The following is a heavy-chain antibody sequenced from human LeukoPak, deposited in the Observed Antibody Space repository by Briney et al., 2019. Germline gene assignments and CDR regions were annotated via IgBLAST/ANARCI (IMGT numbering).Heavy chain of an antibody. CDR2: INHSGST. CDR1: GGSFSGYY. Sequence: NPSETLSLTCAVYGGSFSGYYWSWIRQPPGKGLEWIGEINHSGSTNYNPSLKSRVTISVDTSKNQFSLKLSSVTAADTAVYYCAESVTTVTRFDYWGQGTLVTVSS. V-gene: IGHV4-34*01. CDR3: AESVTTVTRFDY. D-gene: IGHD4-17*01. J-gene: IGHJ4*02.